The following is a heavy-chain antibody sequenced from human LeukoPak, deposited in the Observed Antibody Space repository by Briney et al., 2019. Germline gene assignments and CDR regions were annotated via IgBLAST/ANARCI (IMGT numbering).Heavy chain of an antibody. Sequence: GASVKVSCKASGGTFSSYAISWVRQAPGQGLEWMGIINPSGGSTSYAQKFQGRVTMTRDMSTSTVYMELSSLRSEDTAVYYCARVSRGSNDYWGQGALVTVSS. J-gene: IGHJ4*02. D-gene: IGHD3-10*01. CDR2: INPSGGST. V-gene: IGHV1-46*01. CDR1: GGTFSSYA. CDR3: ARVSRGSNDY.